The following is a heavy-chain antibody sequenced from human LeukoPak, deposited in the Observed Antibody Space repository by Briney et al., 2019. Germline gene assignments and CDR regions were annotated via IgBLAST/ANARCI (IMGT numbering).Heavy chain of an antibody. J-gene: IGHJ4*02. CDR2: IYTSGST. CDR1: GGSISSYY. Sequence: SETLSLTCTVSGGSISSYYWSWIRQPAGKGLEWTGRIYTSGSTNYNPSLKSRVTMSVDTSKNQFSLKLSSVTAADTAVYYCARSPGYCTNGVCYWNQSFDHWGQGTLVTVSS. D-gene: IGHD2-8*01. V-gene: IGHV4-4*07. CDR3: ARSPGYCTNGVCYWNQSFDH.